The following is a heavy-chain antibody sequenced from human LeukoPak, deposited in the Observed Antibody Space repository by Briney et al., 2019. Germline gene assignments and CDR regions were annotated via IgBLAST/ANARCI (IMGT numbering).Heavy chain of an antibody. CDR2: ITGSGGST. V-gene: IGHV3-23*01. CDR1: GFTFSNYA. Sequence: HPGGSLRLSCAASGFTFSNYAMSWVRQAPGKGLEWVSAITGSGGSTNYADSVKGRFTISRDNSKNTLYLQMQSLRAEDTAVYYCAKDRFCCGYTGWQFDYWGQGSLATVSS. J-gene: IGHJ4*02. D-gene: IGHD3-3*01. CDR3: AKDRFCCGYTGWQFDY.